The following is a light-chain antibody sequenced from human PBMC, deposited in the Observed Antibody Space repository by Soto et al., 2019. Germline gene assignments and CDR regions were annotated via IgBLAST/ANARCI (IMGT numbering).Light chain of an antibody. CDR1: RSGVCAYNS. V-gene: IGLV2-14*01. J-gene: IGLJ1*01. Sequence: QSVLTQPASGSGAPGQSISISFTGTRSGVCAYNSVSWYQQYPGKAPKLMIHDVSNRPSGVSDRFSGSKSGNTASLTISGLQAEDEADYYCSSYTSSSSYVFGSGTKLTVL. CDR2: DVS. CDR3: SSYTSSSSYV.